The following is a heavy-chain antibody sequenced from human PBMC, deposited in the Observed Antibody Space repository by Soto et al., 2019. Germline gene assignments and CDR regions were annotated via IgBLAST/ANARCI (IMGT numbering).Heavy chain of an antibody. Sequence: QVQLVESGGGVVQPGRSLRLSCAASGFTFSSYGMHWVRQAPGKGLEWVAVIWYDGSNKYYADSVKGRFTISRDNSKNPLYLQMNSLRAEDTAVYYCARDRVTMIVVGAFDIWGQGTMVTVSS. V-gene: IGHV3-33*01. CDR3: ARDRVTMIVVGAFDI. D-gene: IGHD3-22*01. CDR1: GFTFSSYG. J-gene: IGHJ3*02. CDR2: IWYDGSNK.